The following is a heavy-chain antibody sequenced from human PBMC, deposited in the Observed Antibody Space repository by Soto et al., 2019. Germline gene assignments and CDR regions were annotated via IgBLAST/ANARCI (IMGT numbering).Heavy chain of an antibody. CDR3: ARPRWDYSNPFDL. CDR1: GFAFSNYA. D-gene: IGHD4-4*01. J-gene: IGHJ4*02. CDR2: ISDGGGST. V-gene: IGHV3-23*01. Sequence: EVQLLESGGGLVQPGGSLRLSCAASGFAFSNYAMSWVRQAPGKGLEWVSSISDGGGSTSYADSVRGRFTISRDNSKNTLYVQMNSLGAEDTAVYYCARPRWDYSNPFDLWGQGPLVTVSS.